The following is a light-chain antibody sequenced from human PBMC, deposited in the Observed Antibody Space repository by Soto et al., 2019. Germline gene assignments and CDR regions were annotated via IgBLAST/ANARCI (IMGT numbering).Light chain of an antibody. V-gene: IGKV2-30*01. CDR1: QSLLYSDGNTY. Sequence: DVVMTQSPLSLPVTLGQPASISCRSSQSLLYSDGNTYLSWFQQRQGQSPRRLIYKVSIRDSGVPDRFSVSGIGINVRFKKTRVEAEDVAVDCCMKGIYCTSRTFGQGTKVEIK. CDR3: MKGIYCTSRT. J-gene: IGKJ1*01. CDR2: KVS.